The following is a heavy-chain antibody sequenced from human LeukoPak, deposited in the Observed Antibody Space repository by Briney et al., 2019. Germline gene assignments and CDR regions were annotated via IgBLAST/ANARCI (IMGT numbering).Heavy chain of an antibody. Sequence: GGSLTLSCAASGFTVSSKYLSWVRKAPGKGLECVSIIYSGDSPYYADSVKGRFTVSRDNSKKALFLQMNSLRVEDTAVYYCATVGGYGSHFDYWGQGTLVTVSS. CDR1: GFTVSSKY. CDR3: ATVGGYGSHFDY. CDR2: IYSGDSP. D-gene: IGHD5-12*01. J-gene: IGHJ4*02. V-gene: IGHV3-53*01.